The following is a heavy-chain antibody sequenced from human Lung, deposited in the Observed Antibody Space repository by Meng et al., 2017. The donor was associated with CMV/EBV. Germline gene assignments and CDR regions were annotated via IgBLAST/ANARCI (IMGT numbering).Heavy chain of an antibody. CDR3: ARAATYYSGSGSYYDS. CDR2: IKQDGGER. Sequence: GGSXRLXCAASGFSFSIYGMTWVRQAPGKGLEWVANIKQDGGERYYVDSVKGRFTISRDNAKNSLYLQMNSLRAEDTAVYFCARAATYYSGSGSYYDSWGQGTLVTVSS. D-gene: IGHD3-10*01. J-gene: IGHJ4*02. V-gene: IGHV3-7*04. CDR1: GFSFSIYG.